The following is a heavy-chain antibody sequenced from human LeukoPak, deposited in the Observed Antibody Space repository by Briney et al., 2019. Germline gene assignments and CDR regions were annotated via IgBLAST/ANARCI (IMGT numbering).Heavy chain of an antibody. Sequence: SGGSLRLSRAASGFTFSGYSMNWVRQAPGKGLEWVSYISSGTDTIYYADSVKGRFTISRDNARNSLYLQMNSLRAEDTAVYYCARDTGGVPHFDYWGQGTLVTVSS. D-gene: IGHD3-10*01. J-gene: IGHJ4*02. CDR2: ISSGTDTI. CDR1: GFTFSGYS. CDR3: ARDTGGVPHFDY. V-gene: IGHV3-48*01.